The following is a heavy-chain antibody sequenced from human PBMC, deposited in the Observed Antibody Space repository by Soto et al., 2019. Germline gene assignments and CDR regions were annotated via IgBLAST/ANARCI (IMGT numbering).Heavy chain of an antibody. V-gene: IGHV4-4*07. Sequence: TSETLSLTCAVSGGSISSYYWSWIRQPAVKVLEWIGRIYTSGSTNYNPSLKSRVTMSVDTSKNQFSLRLSSVTAADTAIYYCATRITVFGLLIPPFDPWGQGTQVTVSS. CDR2: IYTSGST. J-gene: IGHJ5*02. D-gene: IGHD3-3*01. CDR1: GGSISSYY. CDR3: ATRITVFGLLIPPFDP.